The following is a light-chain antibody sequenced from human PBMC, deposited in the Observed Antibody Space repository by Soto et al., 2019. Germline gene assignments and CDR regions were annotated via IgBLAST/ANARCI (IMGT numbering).Light chain of an antibody. Sequence: EIVMTQSPATLSVSPGERATLSCRASQSVSSNLAWYQQKPGQAPRLLIYGASTRATGIPARFSGSGSGTEFTLTFSSLQSEDFAIYYCQQYNTWPPLTFGGGTKVEI. V-gene: IGKV3-15*01. J-gene: IGKJ4*01. CDR1: QSVSSN. CDR3: QQYNTWPPLT. CDR2: GAS.